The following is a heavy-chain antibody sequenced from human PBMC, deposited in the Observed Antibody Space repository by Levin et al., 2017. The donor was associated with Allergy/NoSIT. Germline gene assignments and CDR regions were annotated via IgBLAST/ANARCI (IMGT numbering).Heavy chain of an antibody. CDR1: GGSISTDNW. J-gene: IGHJ4*02. D-gene: IGHD3-9*01. V-gene: IGHV4-4*02. Sequence: SETLSLTCAVSGGSISTDNWWSWIRQPPGKGLEWIGEIYRSGDTNHNPSLRSRVTMSVDKSKNHFSLKLSSVTAADTTVYYCSTVEGLFCSGVSCSYSFHYWGQGALVTVSS. CDR2: IYRSGDT. CDR3: STVEGLFCSGVSCSYSFHY.